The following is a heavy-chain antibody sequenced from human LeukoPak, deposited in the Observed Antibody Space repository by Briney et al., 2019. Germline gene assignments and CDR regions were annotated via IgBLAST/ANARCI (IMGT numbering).Heavy chain of an antibody. CDR1: GFTFSSYA. CDR3: ARDSDDYGDYAGYFQH. Sequence: GGSLRLSCAASGFTFSSYAMHWVRQAPGKGLEWVAVISYDGSNKYYADSVKGRFTISRDNSKNTLYLQMNSLRAEDTAVYYCARDSDDYGDYAGYFQHWGQGTLVTVSS. CDR2: ISYDGSNK. D-gene: IGHD4-17*01. J-gene: IGHJ1*01. V-gene: IGHV3-30-3*01.